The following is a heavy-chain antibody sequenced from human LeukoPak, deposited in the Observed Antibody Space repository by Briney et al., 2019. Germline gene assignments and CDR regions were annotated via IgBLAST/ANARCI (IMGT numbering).Heavy chain of an antibody. J-gene: IGHJ4*02. CDR1: GFTFSSYS. CDR3: ARDGPWYYDSSGFLDY. CDR2: ISSSSSYI. D-gene: IGHD3-22*01. Sequence: GGSLRLSCAASGFTFSSYSMNWVRQAPGKGLEWVSSISSSSSYIYYADSVKGRFTISRDNAKNSLYLQMSSLRAEDTAVYYCARDGPWYYDSSGFLDYWGQGTLVTVSS. V-gene: IGHV3-21*01.